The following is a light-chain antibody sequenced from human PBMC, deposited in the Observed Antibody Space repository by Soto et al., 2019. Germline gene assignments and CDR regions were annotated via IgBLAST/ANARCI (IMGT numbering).Light chain of an antibody. CDR2: SAS. CDR1: QGIRDA. V-gene: IGKV1-17*01. J-gene: IGKJ5*01. CDR3: LQHSDYPFT. Sequence: DIQMTQPPSSLSASVGGRVTITCRASQGIRDALGWYQQKPGKVPKRLIYSASSLQNGVPSRFSGSGSETVFTLTISSLQPEDFATYFCLQHSDYPFTFGQGTRLEIK.